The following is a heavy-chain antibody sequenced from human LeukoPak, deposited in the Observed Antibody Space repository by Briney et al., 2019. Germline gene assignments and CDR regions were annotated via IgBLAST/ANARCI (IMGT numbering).Heavy chain of an antibody. CDR3: ARVNPLMAPGAVDI. CDR2: IKQDGSAK. D-gene: IGHD2-8*01. J-gene: IGHJ3*02. V-gene: IGHV3-7*01. CDR1: GLTFSSYW. Sequence: GGSLRLSCAASGLTFSSYWMTWVRQAPGKGLAWVANIKQDGSAKYYMDSVKGRFTISRDNAKNSLYLQMNSLGVEDTAVYYCARVNPLMAPGAVDIWGQGTKVAVSS.